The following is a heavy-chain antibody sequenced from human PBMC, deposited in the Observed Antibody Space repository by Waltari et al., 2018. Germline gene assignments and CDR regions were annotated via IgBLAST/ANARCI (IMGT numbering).Heavy chain of an antibody. CDR3: ARDQHGDYASAFDI. CDR1: GFTVSSNY. CDR2: IYSGGST. J-gene: IGHJ3*02. Sequence: EVQLVESGGGLIQPGGSLRLSCAASGFTVSSNYMSWVRQAPGKGLEWVSVIYSGGSTYYADSVKGRFTISRDNSKNTLYLQMNSLRAEDTAVYYCARDQHGDYASAFDIWGQGTMVTVSS. V-gene: IGHV3-53*01. D-gene: IGHD4-17*01.